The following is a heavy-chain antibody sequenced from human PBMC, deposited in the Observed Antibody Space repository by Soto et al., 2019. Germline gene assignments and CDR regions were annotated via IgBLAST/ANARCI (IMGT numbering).Heavy chain of an antibody. D-gene: IGHD2-21*01. Sequence: QVQLVQSGAKVKRPGSSVKVSCKASGGTFNSHTINWVRQAPGQGLEWVGRVVPLLGIESHPQKFKDRLTITADTSTGSVFMELRNLRSEDTAVYYCTRDRPEKDVVPVPRHHLDAWGPGTLLTVSS. CDR3: TRDRPEKDVVPVPRHHLDA. J-gene: IGHJ4*02. V-gene: IGHV1-69*08. CDR1: GGTFNSHT. CDR2: VVPLLGIE.